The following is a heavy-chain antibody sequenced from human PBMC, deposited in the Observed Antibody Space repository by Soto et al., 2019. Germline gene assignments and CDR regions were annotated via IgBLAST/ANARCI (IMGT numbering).Heavy chain of an antibody. D-gene: IGHD2-15*01. Sequence: GGSLRLSCAASGFTFSSYAMSWVRQAPGKGLEWVSAISGSGGSTYYADSVKGRFTISRDNSKNTLYLQMNSLRAEDTAVYYCAKYDTSCSGGRCLRAPLDYWGQGTLVTVSS. J-gene: IGHJ4*02. V-gene: IGHV3-23*01. CDR1: GFTFSSYA. CDR3: AKYDTSCSGGRCLRAPLDY. CDR2: ISGSGGST.